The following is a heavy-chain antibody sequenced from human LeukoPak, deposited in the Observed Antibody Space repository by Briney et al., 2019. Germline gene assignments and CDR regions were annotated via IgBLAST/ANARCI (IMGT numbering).Heavy chain of an antibody. Sequence: ASVKVSCKASGYTFTSYYMHWVRQAPGQGLEWMGIINPSGGSTSYAQKFQGGVTMTRDTSTSTVYMELSSLRSEDTAVYYCARDEGDYGCRNWGQGTLVTVSS. CDR2: INPSGGST. J-gene: IGHJ4*02. CDR1: GYTFTSYY. V-gene: IGHV1-46*01. D-gene: IGHD4-17*01. CDR3: ARDEGDYGCRN.